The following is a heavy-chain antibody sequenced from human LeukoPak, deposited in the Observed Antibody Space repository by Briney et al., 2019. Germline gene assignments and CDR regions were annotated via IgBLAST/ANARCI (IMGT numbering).Heavy chain of an antibody. D-gene: IGHD3-22*01. CDR2: IIPILGIA. J-gene: IGHJ3*02. CDR3: ARTQPYYYDSSGYYYGAFDI. V-gene: IGHV1-69*02. CDR1: GGTFSSYT. Sequence: ASVKVSCKASGGTFSSYTISWVRQAPGQGLEWMGRIIPILGIANYAQKFQGRVTITTDESTSTAYMELSSLRSEDTAVYYCARTQPYYYDSSGYYYGAFDIWGQGTMVTVSS.